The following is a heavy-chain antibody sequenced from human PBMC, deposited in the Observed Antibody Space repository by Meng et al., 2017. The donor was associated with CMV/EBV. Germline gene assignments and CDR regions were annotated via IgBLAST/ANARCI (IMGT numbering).Heavy chain of an antibody. CDR3: ARDRGSSGRRGDY. Sequence: GESLKISCAASGFTFSSYSMNWVRQAPGKGLEWVSSISSSNTYIYYADSVEGRFTISRDNAKNSLYLQMNGLRAEDTAVYYCARDRGSSGRRGDYWGQGTLVTVSS. CDR2: ISSSNTYI. J-gene: IGHJ4*02. CDR1: GFTFSSYS. V-gene: IGHV3-21*01. D-gene: IGHD3-22*01.